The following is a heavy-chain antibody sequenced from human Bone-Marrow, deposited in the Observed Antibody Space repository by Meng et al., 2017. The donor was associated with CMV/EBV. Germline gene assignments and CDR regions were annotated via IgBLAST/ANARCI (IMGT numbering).Heavy chain of an antibody. CDR3: ARITIFGVVIGDDAFDI. V-gene: IGHV3-48*03. J-gene: IGHJ3*02. CDR1: GFTFSSYE. CDR2: ISSSGSTI. D-gene: IGHD3-3*01. Sequence: GGSLRLSCAASGFTFSSYEMNWVRQAPGKGLEWVSYISSSGSTIYYADSVKGRFTISRDNAKNSLYLQMNSLRAEDTAVYYCARITIFGVVIGDDAFDIWGQGPMVTVSS.